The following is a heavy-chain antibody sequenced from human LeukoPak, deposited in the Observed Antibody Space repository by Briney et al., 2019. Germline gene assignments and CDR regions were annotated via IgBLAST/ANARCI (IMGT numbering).Heavy chain of an antibody. J-gene: IGHJ5*02. CDR2: IYWNDNK. Sequence: ESGPTLVKPTQALTLTCTFSGFSLSASGLGVGWIRLPPGKALEWLALIYWNDNKRYSPSLRSRPTITKDTSKNQVALTMTNMDPVDTATYYCATYYDSFNWFDPWGRGTLVTVSS. D-gene: IGHD3-22*01. V-gene: IGHV2-5*01. CDR1: GFSLSASGLG. CDR3: ATYYDSFNWFDP.